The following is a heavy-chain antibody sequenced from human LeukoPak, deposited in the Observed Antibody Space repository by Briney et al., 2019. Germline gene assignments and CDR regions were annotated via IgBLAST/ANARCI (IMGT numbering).Heavy chain of an antibody. Sequence: SETRSLSCTVSGGSVGSYYWSWIRQSPGKGLEWIGYIYYGGSANYNPSLKSRATISIDRSKNQFSLKLSSLTAADTAVYYCARHGSSYSFDYWGQGTLVTVSS. CDR1: GGSVGSYY. CDR3: ARHGSSYSFDY. V-gene: IGHV4-59*08. CDR2: IYYGGSA. J-gene: IGHJ4*02. D-gene: IGHD6-13*01.